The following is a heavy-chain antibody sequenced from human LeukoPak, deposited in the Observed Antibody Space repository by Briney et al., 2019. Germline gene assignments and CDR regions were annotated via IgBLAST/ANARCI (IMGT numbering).Heavy chain of an antibody. V-gene: IGHV1-69*04. J-gene: IGHJ4*02. CDR2: IIPILGIA. CDR3: ARDYGGSSGYLDY. D-gene: IGHD3-22*01. CDR1: GGTFSSYA. Sequence: ASVKVSCKASGGTFSSYAISWVRQAPGQGLEWMGRIIPILGIANYAQKFQGRVTITADKSTSTAYMELSSLRSEDTAVYYCARDYGGSSGYLDYWGQGTLVTASS.